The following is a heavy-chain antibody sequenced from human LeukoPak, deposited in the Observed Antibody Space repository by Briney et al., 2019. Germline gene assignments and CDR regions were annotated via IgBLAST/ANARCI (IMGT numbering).Heavy chain of an antibody. CDR1: GYSISSGYY. J-gene: IGHJ4*02. CDR3: ARNYYYDSSGYYIPAY. CDR2: IYHSGST. V-gene: IGHV4-38-2*02. Sequence: SETPSLTCTVSGYSISSGYYWGWIRQPPGKGLEWIGSIYHSGSTYYNPSLKSRVTISVDTSKNQFSLKLSSVTAADTAVYYCARNYYYDSSGYYIPAYWGQGTLVTVSS. D-gene: IGHD3-22*01.